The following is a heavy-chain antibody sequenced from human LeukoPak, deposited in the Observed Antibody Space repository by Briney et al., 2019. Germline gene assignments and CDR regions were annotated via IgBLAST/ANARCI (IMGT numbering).Heavy chain of an antibody. D-gene: IGHD6-19*01. CDR2: ISGSGGST. CDR3: AKDIRYSSGWYGAFDI. V-gene: IGHV3-23*01. CDR1: GFTFSSYA. J-gene: IGHJ3*02. Sequence: SGGSLRLSCAASGFTFSSYAMSWVRQAPGKGLEWVSAISGSGGSTYYADSVKGRFTISRDNSKNSLYLQMNSLRAEDTALYYCAKDIRYSSGWYGAFDIWGQGTMVTISS.